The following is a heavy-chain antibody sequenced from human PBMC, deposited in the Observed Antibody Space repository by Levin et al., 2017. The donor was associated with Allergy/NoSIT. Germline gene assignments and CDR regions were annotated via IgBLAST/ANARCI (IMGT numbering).Heavy chain of an antibody. Sequence: ASVKVSCKASGYTFTSYDINWVRQATGQGLEWMGWMNPNSGNTGYAQKFQGRVTMTRNTSISTAYMELSSLRSEDTAVYYCARRVYYDSSGYVTDAFDIWGQGTMVTVSS. CDR2: MNPNSGNT. V-gene: IGHV1-8*01. CDR3: ARRVYYDSSGYVTDAFDI. CDR1: GYTFTSYD. J-gene: IGHJ3*02. D-gene: IGHD3-22*01.